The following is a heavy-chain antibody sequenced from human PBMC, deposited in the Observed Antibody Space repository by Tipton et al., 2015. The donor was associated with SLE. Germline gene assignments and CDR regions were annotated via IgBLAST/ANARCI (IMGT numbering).Heavy chain of an antibody. CDR1: GYTFTNYY. CDR2: FTPSGGST. CDR3: ARARIGGPLSFFDY. J-gene: IGHJ4*02. Sequence: QVQLVQSGAEVKKPGASVNVSCKASGYTFTNYYIHWVRQAPGQGLQWMGIFTPSGGSTSCAQKFRGRVTMTRDTSTSTVYMELSSLRSEDTAVYYCARARIGGPLSFFDYWGQGTLVTVSS. V-gene: IGHV1-46*01. D-gene: IGHD2/OR15-2a*01.